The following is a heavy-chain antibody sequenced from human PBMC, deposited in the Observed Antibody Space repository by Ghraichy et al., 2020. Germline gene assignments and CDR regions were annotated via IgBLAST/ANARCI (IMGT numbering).Heavy chain of an antibody. CDR2: ISGSGGST. CDR3: AKDCGVRDSSGYPDY. V-gene: IGHV3-23*01. CDR1: GFTFSSYA. Sequence: GESQNISCAASGFTFSSYAMSWVRQAPGKGLEWVSAISGSGGSTYYADSVKGRFTISRDNSKNTLYLQMNSLRAEDTAVYYCAKDCGVRDSSGYPDYWGQGTLVTVSS. J-gene: IGHJ4*02. D-gene: IGHD3-22*01.